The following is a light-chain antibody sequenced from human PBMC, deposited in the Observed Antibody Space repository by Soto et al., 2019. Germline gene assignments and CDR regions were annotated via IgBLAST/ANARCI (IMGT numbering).Light chain of an antibody. CDR2: EVS. CDR3: SSSTTSSTPGV. V-gene: IGLV2-14*01. J-gene: IGLJ2*01. Sequence: QSALTQPASVSGSPGQSITISCSGTSSDVGGYNYVSWYQQHPGKAPKLMIYEVSNRPSGVSNRFSGSKSGNTASLTISGLQAKDEADYHCSSSTTSSTPGVFGGGTKLTVL. CDR1: SSDVGGYNY.